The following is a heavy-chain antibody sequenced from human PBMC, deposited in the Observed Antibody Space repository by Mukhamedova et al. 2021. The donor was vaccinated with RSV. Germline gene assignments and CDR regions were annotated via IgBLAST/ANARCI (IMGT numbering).Heavy chain of an antibody. D-gene: IGHD3-9*01. V-gene: IGHV3-30*01. CDR3: ARDPGFAWLLFYWYFDL. J-gene: IGHJ2*01. CDR2: SDGSNI. Sequence: SDGSNIYYADSVKGRFTISRDNSKNTLYLQMNSLRPEDSALYYCARDPGFAWLLFYWYFDLWGRGTLVTVSS.